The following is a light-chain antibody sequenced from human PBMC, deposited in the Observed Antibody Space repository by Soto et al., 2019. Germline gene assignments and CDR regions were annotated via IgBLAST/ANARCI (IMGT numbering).Light chain of an antibody. Sequence: HSVLTQPPSVSAAPGQKVTISCSGSSSNIGNNYVSWYQHLPGTAPKLLIYDNNERPSGIPDRFSGSKSGTSATLGITGLQTGDEADYYCGTWDTTLSAVVFGGGTKVPVL. CDR1: SSNIGNNY. CDR3: GTWDTTLSAVV. CDR2: DNN. J-gene: IGLJ2*01. V-gene: IGLV1-51*01.